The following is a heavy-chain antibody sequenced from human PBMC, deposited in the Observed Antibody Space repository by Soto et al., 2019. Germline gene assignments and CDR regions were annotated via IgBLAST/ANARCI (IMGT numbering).Heavy chain of an antibody. J-gene: IGHJ4*02. Sequence: PSETLSLTCTFSCVSISNGDYYWNWIRQTPGKGLEWIGYIYNGGPTYYNPSLESRLSLSVDTSGNQFSLRLSSVTAADTAIYYCARSLEYGIPFDKWGQGTLVTVSS. CDR1: CVSISNGDYY. CDR2: IYNGGPT. V-gene: IGHV4-30-4*01. D-gene: IGHD2-8*01. CDR3: ARSLEYGIPFDK.